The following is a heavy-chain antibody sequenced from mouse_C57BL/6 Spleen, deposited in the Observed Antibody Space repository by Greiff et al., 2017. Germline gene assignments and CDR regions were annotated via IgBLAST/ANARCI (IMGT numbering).Heavy chain of an antibody. CDR1: GYSFTGYY. J-gene: IGHJ3*01. V-gene: IGHV1-43*01. CDR2: INPSTGGT. Sequence: VQLQQSGPELVKPGASVKISCTASGYSFTGYYMHWVKQSSEKSLEWIGEINPSTGGTSYNQKFKGKATLTVDKSSSTAYMQLKSLTSEDSAVYYCARSDYSWFAYWGQGTLVTVSA. CDR3: ARSDYSWFAY. D-gene: IGHD1-1*01.